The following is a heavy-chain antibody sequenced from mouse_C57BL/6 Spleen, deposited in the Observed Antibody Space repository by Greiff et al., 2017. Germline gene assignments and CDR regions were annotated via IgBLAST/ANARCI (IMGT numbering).Heavy chain of an antibody. D-gene: IGHD2-3*01. CDR3: TNDGYYGDAMDY. J-gene: IGHJ4*01. CDR1: GYTFTDYE. V-gene: IGHV1-15*01. CDR2: IDPETGGT. Sequence: VQLQESGAELVRPGASVTLSCKASGYTFTDYEMHWVKQTPVHGLEWIGAIDPETGGTAYNQKFKGKAILTADKSSSTAYMELRSLTSEDSAVYYCTNDGYYGDAMDYWGQGTSVTVSS.